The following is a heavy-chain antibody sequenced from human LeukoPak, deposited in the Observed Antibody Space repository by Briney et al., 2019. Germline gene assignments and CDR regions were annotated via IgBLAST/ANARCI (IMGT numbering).Heavy chain of an antibody. D-gene: IGHD1-1*01. CDR3: ARGPELERFDY. Sequence: SVKASCKASGGTFSSYAISWVRQAPGQGLEWMGGIIPIFGIANYAQKFQGRVTITTDESTSTAYMELSSLRSEDTAVYYCARGPELERFDYWGQGTLVIVSS. CDR1: GGTFSSYA. V-gene: IGHV1-69*05. J-gene: IGHJ4*02. CDR2: IIPIFGIA.